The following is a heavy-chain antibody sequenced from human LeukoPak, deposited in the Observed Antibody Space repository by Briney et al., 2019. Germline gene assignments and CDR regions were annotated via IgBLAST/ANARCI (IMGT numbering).Heavy chain of an antibody. CDR1: GFTFSTYA. CDR2: ISGGGGSI. Sequence: GGSLRLSCAASGFTFSTYAMSWVRQAPGKGLEWVSAISGGGGSIYYADSVKGRFTISRDNSKNTLYLQMNSLRAEDTAVYYFAKAYTLHDAFDIWGQGTMVTVSS. CDR3: AKAYTLHDAFDI. D-gene: IGHD3-16*01. V-gene: IGHV3-23*01. J-gene: IGHJ3*02.